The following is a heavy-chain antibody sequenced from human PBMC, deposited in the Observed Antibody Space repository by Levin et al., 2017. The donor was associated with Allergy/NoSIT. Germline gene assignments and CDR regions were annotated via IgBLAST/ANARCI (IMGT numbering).Heavy chain of an antibody. CDR1: GGSISSSISY. Sequence: LSQTLSLTCTVSGGSISSSISYWGWIRQAPGKGLEWIGSIYNSGSTYYNPSLKSRVTTSVDTSKNQFSLQLSSVTAADTAVYYCARQWYDILTGYYDFDYWGQGTLVTVSS. CDR2: IYNSGST. CDR3: ARQWYDILTGYYDFDY. J-gene: IGHJ4*02. D-gene: IGHD3-9*01. V-gene: IGHV4-39*01.